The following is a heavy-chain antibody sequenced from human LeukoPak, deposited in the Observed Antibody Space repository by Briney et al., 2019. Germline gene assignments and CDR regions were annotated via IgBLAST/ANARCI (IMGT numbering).Heavy chain of an antibody. Sequence: SETLSLTCTVSGGSVSNYYWTWIRQPPGKGLEWIGHIHYSGNTNYNSSLKPRVTLSIDTSKNQFSLKLSSVTAADTAVYYCARFLYYDSSSFYYYFDYWGQGSLVTVSS. D-gene: IGHD3-22*01. J-gene: IGHJ4*02. CDR3: ARFLYYDSSSFYYYFDY. CDR2: IHYSGNT. CDR1: GGSVSNYY. V-gene: IGHV4-59*02.